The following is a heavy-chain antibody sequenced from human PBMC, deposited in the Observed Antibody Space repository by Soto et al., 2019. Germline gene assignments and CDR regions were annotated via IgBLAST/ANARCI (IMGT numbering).Heavy chain of an antibody. CDR1: GFTFSNYG. D-gene: IGHD6-19*01. V-gene: IGHV3-33*01. Sequence: QVHLVESGGGVVQPGRSLRLSCAASGFTFSNYGMHWVRQAPGKGLEWVAVIWYDGSNEYYVDSVKGRFTISRDNSKNTLYLQMNSRRAEDTAVYYCAREEYSSGTGYLQHGGQGTLVTVSS. CDR3: AREEYSSGTGYLQH. J-gene: IGHJ1*01. CDR2: IWYDGSNE.